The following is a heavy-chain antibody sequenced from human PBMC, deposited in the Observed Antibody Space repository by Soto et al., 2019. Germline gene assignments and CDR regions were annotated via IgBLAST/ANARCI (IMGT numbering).Heavy chain of an antibody. Sequence: QVQLQESGPGLVKPSETLSLTCTVSGVSISIYYWSWIRQPPGQGLEWICYMYYSGSTNYNPSLKSRVTLSVDTSKSQLSLKLSSVTAADTAVYYCARGMGAWDIWGQGTMVTVSS. CDR3: ARGMGAWDI. J-gene: IGHJ3*02. CDR2: MYYSGST. CDR1: GVSISIYY. D-gene: IGHD3-16*01. V-gene: IGHV4-59*01.